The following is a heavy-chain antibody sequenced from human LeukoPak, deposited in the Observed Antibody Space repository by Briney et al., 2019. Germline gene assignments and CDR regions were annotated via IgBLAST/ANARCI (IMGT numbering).Heavy chain of an antibody. CDR3: ARLGLEVGGPNWFDP. V-gene: IGHV3-7*01. Sequence: GGSLRLSCAAPGFSFSSNWMGWVRQAPGKGLEWVAHIKRDGSQKYYLDSVKGRFTISRDNAKNSQYLQMNSLRVEDTAVYYCARLGLEVGGPNWFDPWGQGTLVTVSS. CDR1: GFSFSSNW. J-gene: IGHJ5*02. D-gene: IGHD1-1*01. CDR2: IKRDGSQK.